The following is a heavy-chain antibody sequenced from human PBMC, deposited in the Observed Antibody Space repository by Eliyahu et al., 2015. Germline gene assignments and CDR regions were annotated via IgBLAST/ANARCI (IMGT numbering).Heavy chain of an antibody. CDR3: ARDGRWAGEVGNANNYFDT. V-gene: IGHV3-7*05. CDR2: IQQDGSEK. J-gene: IGHJ5*02. Sequence: VRQAPGKGLEWVANIQQDGSEKNYMAPVKGRAIISRDNAKNSVFLQMNSLRVEDTAVYYCARDGRWAGEVGNANNYFDTWGQGILVTVSS. D-gene: IGHD4-23*01.